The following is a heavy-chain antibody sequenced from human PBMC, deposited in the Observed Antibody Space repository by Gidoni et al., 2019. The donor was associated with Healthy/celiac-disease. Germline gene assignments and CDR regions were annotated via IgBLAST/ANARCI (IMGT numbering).Heavy chain of an antibody. J-gene: IGHJ6*02. CDR2: ISSSSSTI. CDR3: ARDGRGYSYGPYYYGMDV. D-gene: IGHD5-18*01. V-gene: IGHV3-48*02. Sequence: EVQLVESGGGLVQPGGSLRLPCAASGFTFSSYSMNWVRQAPGKGLEWVSNISSSSSTIHYADSVKGRFTISRDNAKNSLYLQMNSLRDEDTAVYYCARDGRGYSYGPYYYGMDVWGQGTTVTVSS. CDR1: GFTFSSYS.